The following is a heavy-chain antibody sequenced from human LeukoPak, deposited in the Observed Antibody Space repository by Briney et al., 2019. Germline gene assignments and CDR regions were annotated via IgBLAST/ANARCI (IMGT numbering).Heavy chain of an antibody. V-gene: IGHV4-39*01. Sequence: SETLSLTCTVSGGSISSSSYYWGWIRQPPGKGLEWIGSIYYSGSTYYNPSLKSRVTISVDTSKNQFSLKLSSVNAADTAVYYCARVGIAVPFDYWGQGTLVTVSS. D-gene: IGHD6-19*01. CDR3: ARVGIAVPFDY. CDR1: GGSISSSSYY. CDR2: IYYSGST. J-gene: IGHJ4*02.